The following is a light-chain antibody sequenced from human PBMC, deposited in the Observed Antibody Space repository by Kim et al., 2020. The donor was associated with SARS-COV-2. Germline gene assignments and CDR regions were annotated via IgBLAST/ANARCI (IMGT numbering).Light chain of an antibody. Sequence: ALGQTVRSTCQGDSLRSYYASWYQQKPGQAPVLVIYGKNNRPSGIPDRFSGSSSGNAASLTITGAQAEDEADYYCNSRDGRGNHLVFGGGTKLTVL. CDR2: GKN. CDR3: NSRDGRGNHLV. J-gene: IGLJ3*02. V-gene: IGLV3-19*01. CDR1: SLRSYY.